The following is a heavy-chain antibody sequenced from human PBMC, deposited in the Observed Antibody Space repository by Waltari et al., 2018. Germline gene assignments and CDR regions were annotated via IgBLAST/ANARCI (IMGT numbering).Heavy chain of an antibody. CDR1: GFSFRSYA. V-gene: IGHV3-64*07. CDR2: ISGNGDSI. CDR3: ARDGRPYGGPNWFDP. J-gene: IGHJ5*02. Sequence: EVQLVESGGGLVQPGGSLRLSCTASGFSFRSYAMHWVRQAPGKGLEYFAAISGNGDSIYYADSVKGIFTISRDNSKNRLYLQMGSLRAEDMAVYYCARDGRPYGGPNWFDPWGQGTLVTVSS. D-gene: IGHD3-10*01.